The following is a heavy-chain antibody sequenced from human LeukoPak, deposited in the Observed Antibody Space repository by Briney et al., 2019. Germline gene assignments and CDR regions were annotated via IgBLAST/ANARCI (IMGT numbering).Heavy chain of an antibody. CDR1: GFTFSSYA. Sequence: QPGGSLRLSCAASGFTFSSYAMSWVRQAPGKGLEWVSAISGSGGSTYYADSVKGRFTISRDNSKNTLYLQMNSLRHEDTAVYYCAKEELIAVGGNAQYYFDYWGQGTLVTVSS. V-gene: IGHV3-23*01. CDR3: AKEELIAVGGNAQYYFDY. D-gene: IGHD6-19*01. CDR2: ISGSGGST. J-gene: IGHJ4*02.